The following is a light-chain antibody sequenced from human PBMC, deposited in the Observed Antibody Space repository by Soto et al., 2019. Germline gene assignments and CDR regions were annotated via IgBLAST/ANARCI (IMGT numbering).Light chain of an antibody. Sequence: QSVLTQPASVSGSPGQSITISCNGTSSDVGGYNYVSWYQQHPGKAPKLMIYDVSNRPSGVSNRFSGSKSGNTASLTISGLQAEDEADYYCSSYTSNSPYVVFGGGTKLTVL. J-gene: IGLJ2*01. CDR1: SSDVGGYNY. CDR3: SSYTSNSPYVV. CDR2: DVS. V-gene: IGLV2-14*01.